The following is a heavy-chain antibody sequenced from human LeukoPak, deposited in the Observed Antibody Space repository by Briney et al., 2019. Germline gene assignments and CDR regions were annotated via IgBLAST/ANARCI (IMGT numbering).Heavy chain of an antibody. V-gene: IGHV1-69*06. Sequence: ASVKVSCKASGGTFSSYAISWVRQAPGQGLEWMGGIIPIFGTANYAQKFQGRVTITADKSTSTAYMELSSLRSEDTAVYYCASQSTYYYDSSGYYGDAFDIWGQGTMVTVSS. CDR1: GGTFSSYA. CDR2: IIPIFGTA. CDR3: ASQSTYYYDSSGYYGDAFDI. J-gene: IGHJ3*02. D-gene: IGHD3-22*01.